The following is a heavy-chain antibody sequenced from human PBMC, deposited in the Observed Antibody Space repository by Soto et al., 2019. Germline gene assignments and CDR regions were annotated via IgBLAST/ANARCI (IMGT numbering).Heavy chain of an antibody. J-gene: IGHJ1*01. CDR1: GFTFDYYA. D-gene: IGHD6-13*01. Sequence: GGSLRLSCAASGFTFDYYAMHWVRQVPGKGLEWVSGINWNSGSIGYGDSVNGRFAISRDNAKNSLHLQMNSLSAEDTAFYYCVKDESINWYSGHFRHWGQGTLVTVSS. V-gene: IGHV3-9*01. CDR2: INWNSGSI. CDR3: VKDESINWYSGHFRH.